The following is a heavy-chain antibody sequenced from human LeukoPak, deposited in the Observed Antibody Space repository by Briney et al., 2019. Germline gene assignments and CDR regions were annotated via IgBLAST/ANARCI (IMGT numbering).Heavy chain of an antibody. CDR1: GGSISSGGYY. Sequence: SETLSLTCTASGGSISSGGYYWSWIRQPPGKGLEWIGYIYYTGSTNYNPSLKSRVTISVDTSKNQFSLKLSSVTAADMAVYYCARDAYSSSEVDWFDPWGQGTLVTVSS. CDR2: IYYTGST. CDR3: ARDAYSSSEVDWFDP. D-gene: IGHD6-13*01. J-gene: IGHJ5*02. V-gene: IGHV4-61*08.